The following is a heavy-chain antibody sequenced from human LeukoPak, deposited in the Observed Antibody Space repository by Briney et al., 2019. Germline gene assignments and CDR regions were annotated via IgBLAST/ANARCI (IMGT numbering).Heavy chain of an antibody. CDR3: ARDPGGYYDSSGYYVNWFDP. CDR1: GGSFSGYY. Sequence: SETLSLTCAVYGGSFSGYYWSWIRQPPGKGLEWLGYIYYSGSTNYNPSLKSRVTISVDTSKNQFSLKLSSVTAADTAVYYCARDPGGYYDSSGYYVNWFDPWGQGTLVTVSS. J-gene: IGHJ5*02. V-gene: IGHV4-59*01. CDR2: IYYSGST. D-gene: IGHD3-22*01.